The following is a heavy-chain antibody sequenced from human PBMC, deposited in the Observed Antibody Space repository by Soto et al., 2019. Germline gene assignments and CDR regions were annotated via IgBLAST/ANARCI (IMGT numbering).Heavy chain of an antibody. V-gene: IGHV5-51*01. CDR2: IYPGDSDT. J-gene: IGHJ4*02. Sequence: GESLKISCKGSGYSFTSYWIGWVRQMPGKGLEWMGIIYPGDSDTRYSPSFQGQVTISADKSISTAYLQWSSLKASDTAMYYCAITYYYDSSGYPVPYYFDYWGQGTLVTVSS. CDR3: AITYYYDSSGYPVPYYFDY. D-gene: IGHD3-22*01. CDR1: GYSFTSYW.